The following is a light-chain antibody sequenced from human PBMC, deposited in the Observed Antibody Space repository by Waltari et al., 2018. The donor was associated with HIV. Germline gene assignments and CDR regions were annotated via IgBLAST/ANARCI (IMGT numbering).Light chain of an antibody. CDR1: SSTIGNDN. J-gene: IGLJ1*01. CDR3: VGWDSSLSAYV. CDR2: KNY. Sequence: QSVLTQPPSASGTPGQTVTISCSGGSSTIGNDNVYWYQQLPGMTPKLLIYKNYVRPSGVPDRFAGSKSGTSASLAISGLRSEDEADYYCVGWDSSLSAYVFGAGTKVTVL. V-gene: IGLV1-47*01.